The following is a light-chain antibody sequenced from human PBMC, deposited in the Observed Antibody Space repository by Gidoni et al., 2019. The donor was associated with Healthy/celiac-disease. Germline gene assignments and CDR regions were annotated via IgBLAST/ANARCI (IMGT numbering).Light chain of an antibody. V-gene: IGKV3-20*01. CDR3: QQYGSSPT. J-gene: IGKJ4*01. Sequence: IVLTQSPGTLSLSPGERATLSCRASQSVSSSYLAWYQQKPGQAPRLLIYGASSRATGIPDRFSGSGSGTDFTRTISRLEPEDFAVYYCQQYGSSPTFGGGTKVEIK. CDR1: QSVSSSY. CDR2: GAS.